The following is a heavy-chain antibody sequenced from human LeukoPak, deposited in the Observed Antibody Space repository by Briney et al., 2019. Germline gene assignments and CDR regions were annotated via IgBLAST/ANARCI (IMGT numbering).Heavy chain of an antibody. D-gene: IGHD5-12*01. CDR1: GGTFSSYA. Sequence: ASVKVSCKASGGTFSSYAISWVRQAPGQGLEWMGGIIPIFGTANYAQKFQGRVTVTADESTSTAYMELSSLRSEDTAVYCCASGEWDKRGYSGYDYYFDYWGQGTLVTVSS. J-gene: IGHJ4*02. CDR3: ASGEWDKRGYSGYDYYFDY. CDR2: IIPIFGTA. V-gene: IGHV1-69*13.